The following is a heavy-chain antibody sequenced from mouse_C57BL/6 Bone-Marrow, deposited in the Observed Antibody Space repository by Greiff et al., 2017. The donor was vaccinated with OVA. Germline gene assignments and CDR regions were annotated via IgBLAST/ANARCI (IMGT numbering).Heavy chain of an antibody. D-gene: IGHD2-4*01. J-gene: IGHJ1*03. CDR3: AKGCYDYDPWYFDV. CDR2: IWRGGST. V-gene: IGHV2-5*01. CDR1: GFSLTSYG. Sequence: QVQLQQSGPGLVQPSQSLSITCTVSGFSLTSYGVHWVRQSPGKGLEWLGVIWRGGSTDYNAAFMSRLSITKDNSKGQVFFKMNSLQADDTAIYYCAKGCYDYDPWYFDVWGTGTTVTVSS.